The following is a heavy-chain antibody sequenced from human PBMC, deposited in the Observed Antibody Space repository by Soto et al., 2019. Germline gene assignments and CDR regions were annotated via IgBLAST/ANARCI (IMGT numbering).Heavy chain of an antibody. Sequence: GSGKVCFKASGYPFTSYGVSWVRQAPGQGLEWMGWISAYNGNTNYAQKLHGRVTMTTDTSTSTAYMELRSLRSDDTAVYYCARDRITMIVAANDAFDIWGQGTMVTVSS. CDR1: GYPFTSYG. CDR3: ARDRITMIVAANDAFDI. J-gene: IGHJ3*02. CDR2: ISAYNGNT. V-gene: IGHV1-18*04. D-gene: IGHD3-22*01.